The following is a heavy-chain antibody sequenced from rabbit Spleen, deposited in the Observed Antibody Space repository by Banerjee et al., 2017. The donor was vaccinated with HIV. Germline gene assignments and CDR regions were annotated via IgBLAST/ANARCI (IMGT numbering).Heavy chain of an antibody. CDR1: GFSFSGNDY. Sequence: QEQLEESGGDLVKPEGSLTLTCTASGFSFSGNDYMCWVRQAPGKGLEWISCIAGGSSGFTYSATWAKGRFTISKTSSTTVTLQMTSLTVADTATYFCARDTGSSFSSYGMDLWGQGTLVTVS. D-gene: IGHD8-1*01. CDR3: ARDTGSSFSSYGMDL. J-gene: IGHJ6*01. V-gene: IGHV1S45*01. CDR2: IAGGSSGFT.